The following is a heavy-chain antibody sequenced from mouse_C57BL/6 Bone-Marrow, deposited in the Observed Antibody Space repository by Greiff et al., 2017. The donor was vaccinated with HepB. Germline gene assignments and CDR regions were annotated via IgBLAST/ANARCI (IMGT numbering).Heavy chain of an antibody. CDR2: IWLDDDK. J-gene: IGHJ2*01. CDR1: GFSLSTFGMG. CDR3: ARTAYYSNYAFDY. V-gene: IGHV8-8*01. D-gene: IGHD2-5*01. Sequence: QVQLKESGPGILQPSQTLSLTCSFSGFSLSTFGMGVGWIRQPSGKGLEWLAHIWLDDDKYYNPALKSRLTISKDTSKNQVFLKIANVDTADTATYYCARTAYYSNYAFDYWGQGTTLTVSS.